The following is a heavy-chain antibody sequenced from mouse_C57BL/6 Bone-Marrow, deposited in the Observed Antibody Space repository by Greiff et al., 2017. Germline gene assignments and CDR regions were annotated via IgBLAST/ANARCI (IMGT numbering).Heavy chain of an antibody. J-gene: IGHJ1*03. D-gene: IGHD1-1*01. CDR1: GFTFSNYW. Sequence: EVMLVESGGGLVQPGGSMKLSCVASGFTFSNYWMNWVRQSPEKGLEWVAQIRLKSDNYATHYAESVKGRFTISRDDSKSSVYLQMNNLRAEETGIYYCTRYYGSGCYWYFDVWGTGTTVTVSS. V-gene: IGHV6-3*01. CDR3: TRYYGSGCYWYFDV. CDR2: IRLKSDNYAT.